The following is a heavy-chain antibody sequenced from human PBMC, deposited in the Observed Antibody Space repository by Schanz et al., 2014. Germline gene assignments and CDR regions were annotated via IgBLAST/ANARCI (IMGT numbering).Heavy chain of an antibody. CDR2: IRSKTYGGTT. J-gene: IGHJ4*02. D-gene: IGHD3-22*01. CDR3: TRGLGTMIVAVFDH. Sequence: DVPLVESGGGLVEPGQSLRLSCTVSGFTFENFPMSWFRQAPGKGLERVGLIRSKTYGGTTEYAASVIGRFTISRDDSRGIAYLQMDSLKTEDTAKYFCTRGLGTMIVAVFDHWAQGTQVIVSS. V-gene: IGHV3-49*02. CDR1: GFTFENFP.